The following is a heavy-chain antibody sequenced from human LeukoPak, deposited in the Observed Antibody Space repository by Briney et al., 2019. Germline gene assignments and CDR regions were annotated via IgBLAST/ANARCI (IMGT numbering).Heavy chain of an antibody. CDR1: GYSITSGYN. J-gene: IGHJ4*02. CDR3: VRYCSSTTCYTRAVDY. D-gene: IGHD2-2*02. Sequence: SETLSLTCTVSGYSITSGYNWAWIRQPPGKVLEWIGIIYHSGSAYYNPSLKSRVTISVDTSKNQFSLKLSSVTAADTAVYYCVRYCSSTTCYTRAVDYWGQGTLVTVAS. V-gene: IGHV4-38-2*02. CDR2: IYHSGSA.